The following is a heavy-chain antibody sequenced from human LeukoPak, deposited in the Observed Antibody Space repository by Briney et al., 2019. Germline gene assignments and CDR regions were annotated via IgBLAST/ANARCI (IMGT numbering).Heavy chain of an antibody. Sequence: GGSLRLSCAASGFTFSSYGMHWVRQAPGKGLEWAAVISYDGSNKYYADSVKGRFTISRDNSKNTLYLQMNSLRAEDTAVYYCAKDPERIAAAVGYFDYWGQGTLVTVSS. V-gene: IGHV3-30*18. CDR1: GFTFSSYG. CDR2: ISYDGSNK. D-gene: IGHD6-13*01. J-gene: IGHJ4*02. CDR3: AKDPERIAAAVGYFDY.